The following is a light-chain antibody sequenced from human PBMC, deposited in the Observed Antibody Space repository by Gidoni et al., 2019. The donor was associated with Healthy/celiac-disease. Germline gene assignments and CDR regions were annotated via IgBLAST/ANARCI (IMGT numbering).Light chain of an antibody. V-gene: IGKV1-8*01. J-gene: IGKJ2*01. Sequence: AIRITQSPSSLSASTGDRVTITCRASQGISSYFAWYQQKPGKAPKLLIYAASTLQSGVPPRFSGSGSGTDFTLIISCLQSEDFATYYCQQYYSSYTFGQGTKLEIK. CDR1: QGISSY. CDR2: AAS. CDR3: QQYYSSYT.